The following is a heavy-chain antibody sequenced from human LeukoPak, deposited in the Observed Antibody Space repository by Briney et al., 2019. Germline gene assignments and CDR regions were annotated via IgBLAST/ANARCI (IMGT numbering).Heavy chain of an antibody. V-gene: IGHV3-23*01. Sequence: GGSLRLSCAASGFTFSSYAMSWARQAPGKGLEWVSAISGSGGSTYYADSVKGRFTISRDNSKNTLYLQMNSLRAEDTAVYYCAKTTYYDFWSGYPPFDYWGQGTLVTVSS. CDR1: GFTFSSYA. D-gene: IGHD3-3*01. CDR2: ISGSGGST. J-gene: IGHJ4*02. CDR3: AKTTYYDFWSGYPPFDY.